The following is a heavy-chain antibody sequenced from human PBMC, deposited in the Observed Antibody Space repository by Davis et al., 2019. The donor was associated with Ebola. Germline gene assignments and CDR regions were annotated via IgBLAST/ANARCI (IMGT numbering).Heavy chain of an antibody. V-gene: IGHV3-23*01. CDR2: ISCSGNNA. J-gene: IGHJ5*02. D-gene: IGHD2-21*02. CDR3: AKDGPKESVTATRRQNWFDP. Sequence: PGGSLRLSCTASGFTLSDYTMTWVRQAPGKGLEWVSGISCSGNNAYYAGSVKGRFIISRDNSKNTLYLQMNSLRVEDTAIYYCAKDGPKESVTATRRQNWFDPWGQGTLVTISS. CDR1: GFTLSDYT.